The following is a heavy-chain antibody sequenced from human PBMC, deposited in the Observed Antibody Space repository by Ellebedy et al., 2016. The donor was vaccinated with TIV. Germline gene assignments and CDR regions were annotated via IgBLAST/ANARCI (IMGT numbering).Heavy chain of an antibody. CDR1: SYTFISCG. J-gene: IGHJ6*02. Sequence: ASVKVSXKASSYTFISCGISWVRQAPGQGLEWMGWISPYTGNTRYAQNLQDRVTMTTDTSTSTAYLELGSLRSDDTAVYFCARKTGSQQGYYGLDVWGQGTTVTVSS. CDR2: ISPYTGNT. CDR3: ARKTGSQQGYYGLDV. D-gene: IGHD3-10*01. V-gene: IGHV1-18*04.